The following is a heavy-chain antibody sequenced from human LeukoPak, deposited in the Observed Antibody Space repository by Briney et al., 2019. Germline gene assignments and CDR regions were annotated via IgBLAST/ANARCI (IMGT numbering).Heavy chain of an antibody. V-gene: IGHV1-2*02. Sequence: ASVKVSCKASGYTFTSYGISWVRQAPGQGLEWMGWINPNSGGTNYAQKFQGRVTMTRDTSISTAYMELSRLRSDDTAVYYCARHVWDDGETLDVFDIWGQGTLVTVSA. CDR1: GYTFTSYG. D-gene: IGHD4-17*01. CDR2: INPNSGGT. CDR3: ARHVWDDGETLDVFDI. J-gene: IGHJ3*02.